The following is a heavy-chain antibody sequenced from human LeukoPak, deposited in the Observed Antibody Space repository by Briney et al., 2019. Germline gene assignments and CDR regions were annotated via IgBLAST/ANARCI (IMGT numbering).Heavy chain of an antibody. CDR2: IYYSGST. J-gene: IGHJ6*03. CDR1: GCSISSYY. CDR3: ARHGDLYYYYYMDV. Sequence: VTPSETLSLTCTVSGCSISSYYWSWFRQPPGKGLEWLGYIYYSGSTNYNPSLKSRVTISVDTSKNQFSLKLSSVTAADTAVYYCARHGDLYYYYYMDVWGKGTTVTVSS. D-gene: IGHD3-10*01. V-gene: IGHV4-59*01.